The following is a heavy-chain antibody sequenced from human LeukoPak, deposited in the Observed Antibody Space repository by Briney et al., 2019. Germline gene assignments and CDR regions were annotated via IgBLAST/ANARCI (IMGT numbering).Heavy chain of an antibody. V-gene: IGHV1-69*13. J-gene: IGHJ6*02. CDR3: ARTHSDQPESYYYYGMDV. D-gene: IGHD2-2*01. CDR2: IIPIFGTA. Sequence: PVKVSCKASGGTFSNYATSWVRQAPGQGLEWMGGIIPIFGTANYAQKFQGRVTITADESTSTAYLELSSLRSEDTAVYYCARTHSDQPESYYYYGMDVWGQGTTVTVSS. CDR1: GGTFSNYA.